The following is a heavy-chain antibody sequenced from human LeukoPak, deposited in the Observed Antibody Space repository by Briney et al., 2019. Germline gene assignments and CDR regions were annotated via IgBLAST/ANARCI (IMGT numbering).Heavy chain of an antibody. Sequence: SETLSLTCTVSGGSISSYYWSWIRQPPVKGLEWIGYIYYSGSTNYNPSLKSRVTISVDTSKNQFSLKLSSVTAADTAVYYCARADYYDSSGYQYYFDYWGQGTLVTVSS. V-gene: IGHV4-59*01. J-gene: IGHJ4*02. CDR1: GGSISSYY. D-gene: IGHD3-22*01. CDR2: IYYSGST. CDR3: ARADYYDSSGYQYYFDY.